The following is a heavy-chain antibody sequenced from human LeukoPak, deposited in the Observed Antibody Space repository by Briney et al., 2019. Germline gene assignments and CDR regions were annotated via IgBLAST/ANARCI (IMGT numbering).Heavy chain of an antibody. CDR1: GGSISSYY. V-gene: IGHV4-4*07. CDR2: IYTSGST. D-gene: IGHD3-9*01. CDR3: ARERERMYYDILTGYYTLNAFDI. J-gene: IGHJ3*02. Sequence: SETLSLTCTVSGGSISSYYWSWIRQPAGKGLEWIGRIYTSGSTNYNPSLKSRVTMSVDTSKNQFSLKLSSVTAADTVVYYCARERERMYYDILTGYYTLNAFDIWGQGTMVTVSS.